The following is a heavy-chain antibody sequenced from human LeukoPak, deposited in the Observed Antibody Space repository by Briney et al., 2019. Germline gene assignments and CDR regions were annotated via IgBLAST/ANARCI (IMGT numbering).Heavy chain of an antibody. Sequence: SETLTLTCTVSGGSISSGGYYWSWIRQHPGKGLEWIGYIYYSGSTYYNPSLKSRVTISVDTSKNQFSLKLSSVTAADTAVYYCARGRKRHYYDSSGTLRYYMDVWGKGTTVTVSS. D-gene: IGHD3-22*01. V-gene: IGHV4-31*03. CDR3: ARGRKRHYYDSSGTLRYYMDV. CDR1: GGSISSGGYY. CDR2: IYYSGST. J-gene: IGHJ6*03.